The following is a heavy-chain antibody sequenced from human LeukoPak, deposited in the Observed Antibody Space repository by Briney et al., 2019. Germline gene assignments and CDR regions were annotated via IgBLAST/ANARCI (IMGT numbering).Heavy chain of an antibody. J-gene: IGHJ4*02. D-gene: IGHD1-26*01. CDR1: GYTFTRYY. CDR2: INLNSCGT. V-gene: IGHV1-2*02. CDR3: ARVRRTALGEPFDY. Sequence: ASVKVSCKASGYTFTRYYMYWVRQAPGQGLEWMGWINLNSCGTNYAQKFQGRVTMTRDTSISTAYMELSRLRSDDTAVYYCARVRRTALGEPFDYWGQGTLVTVSS.